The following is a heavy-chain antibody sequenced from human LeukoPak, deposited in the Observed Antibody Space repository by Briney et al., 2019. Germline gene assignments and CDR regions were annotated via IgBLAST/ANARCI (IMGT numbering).Heavy chain of an antibody. Sequence: PGGSLRLSCAASGFTFSNYWMSWVRQAPGKGLEWVANIKQDGSEKYYVDSVKGRFTISRDNAKNSLYLQMNSLRAEDTAVYYCARDCSSTSCRGYYYGMDVWGQGTTVTVSS. V-gene: IGHV3-7*01. D-gene: IGHD2-2*01. J-gene: IGHJ6*02. CDR1: GFTFSNYW. CDR2: IKQDGSEK. CDR3: ARDCSSTSCRGYYYGMDV.